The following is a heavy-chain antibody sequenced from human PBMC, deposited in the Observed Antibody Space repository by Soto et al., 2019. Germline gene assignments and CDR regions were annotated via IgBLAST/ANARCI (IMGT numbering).Heavy chain of an antibody. Sequence: QVQLVPSGAEVKKPGSSVKVSCTASGGTFSSYAISWVRQAPGHGLEWMGGIIPIFATANYAQQFQGRVTITADESTSTAYMELSSLRSEDTTVYYCARAGAGTEAWFDYLSQGTLVTFSS. D-gene: IGHD1-1*01. CDR3: ARAGAGTEAWFDY. CDR2: IIPIFATA. CDR1: GGTFSSYA. V-gene: IGHV1-69*01. J-gene: IGHJ4*02.